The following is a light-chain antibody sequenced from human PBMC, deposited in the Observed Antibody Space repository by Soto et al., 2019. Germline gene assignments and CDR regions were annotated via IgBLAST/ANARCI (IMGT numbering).Light chain of an antibody. V-gene: IGKV3-11*01. CDR3: HQRKSWPRT. CDR1: QYINTR. CDR2: QTS. J-gene: IGKJ1*01. Sequence: EIVLTQSPSTLSSLPVDRVTLACRASQYINTRLAWYQHRPGQAPRLLIYQTSLRAAGIPARFSASGSGTDFTLTISDVQPEDFALYYCHQRKSWPRTFGQGTKVDIK.